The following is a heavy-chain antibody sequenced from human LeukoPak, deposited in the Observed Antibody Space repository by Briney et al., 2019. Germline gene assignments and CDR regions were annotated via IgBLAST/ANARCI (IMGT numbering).Heavy chain of an antibody. J-gene: IGHJ4*02. CDR2: ISSSSSYI. CDR1: GFTFRSYS. V-gene: IGHV3-21*01. Sequence: PGVSLRLFCAASGFTFRSYSMNWVRQAQGKGLEWVSSISSSSSYIYYADSVKGRFTISRDNAKNSLYLQMNSLRAEDTAVYYCARDTQDTAMEPGYFDYWGQGTLVTVSS. CDR3: ARDTQDTAMEPGYFDY. D-gene: IGHD5-18*01.